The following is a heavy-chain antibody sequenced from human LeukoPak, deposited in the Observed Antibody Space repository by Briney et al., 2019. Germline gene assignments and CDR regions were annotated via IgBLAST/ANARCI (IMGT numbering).Heavy chain of an antibody. J-gene: IGHJ4*02. V-gene: IGHV1-2*02. CDR3: ARGADFYDRSGYYLFDY. CDR2: INPNSGDT. CDR1: GYTFTGYY. D-gene: IGHD3-22*01. Sequence: ASVKVSCKASGYTFTGYYIHWVRQAPGQGLEWMGWINPNSGDTSYVQKFQGRVTMTRDTSITTAYMEMSRLRSDDTAVYYCARGADFYDRSGYYLFDYWGQGTLVTVSS.